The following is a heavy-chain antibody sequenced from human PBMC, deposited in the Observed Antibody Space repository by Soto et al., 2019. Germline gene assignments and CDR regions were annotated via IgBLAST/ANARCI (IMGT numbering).Heavy chain of an antibody. CDR3: ARVNGGSSGWIDP. CDR1: GGSISSGDYF. D-gene: IGHD6-6*01. V-gene: IGHV4-31*02. J-gene: IGHJ5*02. CDR2: IYHSGNT. Sequence: SETLSLTCTASGGSISSGDYFRRWVRQHPVKGLEWIGDIYHSGNTYYNPSLKSRVSISVDTSKNQFSLKLTSVSAADTAVYYCARVNGGSSGWIDPWGQGTLVTVSS.